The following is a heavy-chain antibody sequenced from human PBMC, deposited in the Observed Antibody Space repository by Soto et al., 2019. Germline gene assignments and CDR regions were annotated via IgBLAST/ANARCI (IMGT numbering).Heavy chain of an antibody. CDR3: ARSPEWLPPEWFDP. Sequence: GASVKVSCKASGYTFTSYGISWVRQAPGQGLEWMGWISAYNGNTNYAQRLQGRVTMTTDTSTSTAYMELRSLGSDDTAVYYCARSPEWLPPEWFDPWGQGTLVTVSS. V-gene: IGHV1-18*01. D-gene: IGHD5-12*01. J-gene: IGHJ5*02. CDR1: GYTFTSYG. CDR2: ISAYNGNT.